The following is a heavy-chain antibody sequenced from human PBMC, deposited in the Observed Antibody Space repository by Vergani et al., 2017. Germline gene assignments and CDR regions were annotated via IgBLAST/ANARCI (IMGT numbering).Heavy chain of an antibody. D-gene: IGHD4-17*01. J-gene: IGHJ6*03. CDR3: ARSGGDYVSYYYYMDV. CDR1: GGSISSSSYY. CDR2: IYYSGST. V-gene: IGHV4-39*07. Sequence: QLQLQESGPGLVKPSETLSLTCTVSGGSISSSSYYWGWIRQPPGKGLEWIGSIYYSGSTYYNPSLKSRVTISVDTSKNQFSLKLSSVTAADTAVYYCARSGGDYVSYYYYMDVWGKGTTVTVSS.